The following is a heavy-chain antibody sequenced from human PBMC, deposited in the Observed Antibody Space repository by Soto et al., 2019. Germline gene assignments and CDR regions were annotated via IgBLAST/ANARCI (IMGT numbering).Heavy chain of an antibody. D-gene: IGHD5-18*01. CDR2: IIPILGIA. J-gene: IGHJ4*02. CDR3: ARGRGYSYGATPFDY. Sequence: QVQLVQSGAEVKKPGSSVKVSCKASGGTFSSYTISWVRQAPGQGLEWMGRIIPILGIANYAQKFQGRVTLTADKSTSTAYIELSSLRSEDTAVYYCARGRGYSYGATPFDYWGQGPLVTVSS. CDR1: GGTFSSYT. V-gene: IGHV1-69*02.